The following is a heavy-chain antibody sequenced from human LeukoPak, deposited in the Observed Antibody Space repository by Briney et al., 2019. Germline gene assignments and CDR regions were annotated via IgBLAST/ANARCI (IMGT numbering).Heavy chain of an antibody. CDR1: GFTFSSFS. D-gene: IGHD6-19*01. Sequence: GGSLRLSCAASGFTFSSFSMNWVRQAPGKGLEWVSYISGSGGSTYYADSVKGRFTISRDNSKNTLYLQMNSLRAEDTAVYYCASHSSGWPDAFDIWGQGTWSPSLQ. V-gene: IGHV3-23*01. CDR2: ISGSGGST. CDR3: ASHSSGWPDAFDI. J-gene: IGHJ3*02.